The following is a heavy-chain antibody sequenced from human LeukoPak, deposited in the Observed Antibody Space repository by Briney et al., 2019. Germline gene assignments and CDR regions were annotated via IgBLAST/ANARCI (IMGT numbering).Heavy chain of an antibody. CDR1: GFTFSSYG. V-gene: IGHV3-30*18. Sequence: GGSLRLSCAASGFTFSSYGMHWVRQAPGKGLEWVAVISYDGSNKYYADSVKGRFTISRDNSKNTLYLQMNSLRAEDTAVYYCANSPRVLWFDPWGQGTLVTVSS. D-gene: IGHD3-3*01. J-gene: IGHJ5*02. CDR3: ANSPRVLWFDP. CDR2: ISYDGSNK.